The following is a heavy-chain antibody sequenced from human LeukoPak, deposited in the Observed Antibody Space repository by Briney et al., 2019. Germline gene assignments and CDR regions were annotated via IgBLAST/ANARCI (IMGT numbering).Heavy chain of an antibody. Sequence: QPGGSLRLSCAASGFTFSSYGIHWVRQAPGKGLEWVAFIRYDGSNKYYADSVKGRFTIYRDNSKNTLYLQMNSLRAEDTAVYYCAKDLVAAAAHGDYWGRGNLVTVSS. CDR3: AKDLVAAAAHGDY. D-gene: IGHD6-25*01. CDR2: IRYDGSNK. CDR1: GFTFSSYG. V-gene: IGHV3-30*02. J-gene: IGHJ4*02.